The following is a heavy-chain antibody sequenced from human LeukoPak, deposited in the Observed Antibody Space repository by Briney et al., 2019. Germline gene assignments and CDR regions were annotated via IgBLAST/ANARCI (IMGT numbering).Heavy chain of an antibody. Sequence: SQTLSLTCAISGDSVSSNSAAWNWIRQSPSRGLEWLGRTYYRSKWYNDYAVPVKSRITINPDTSKNQFSLQLNSVTPEDTAVYYCARDLVVVTANLVWGTRYGMDVWGQGTTVTVSS. CDR2: TYYRSKWYN. D-gene: IGHD2-21*02. J-gene: IGHJ6*02. V-gene: IGHV6-1*01. CDR1: GDSVSSNSAA. CDR3: ARDLVVVTANLVWGTRYGMDV.